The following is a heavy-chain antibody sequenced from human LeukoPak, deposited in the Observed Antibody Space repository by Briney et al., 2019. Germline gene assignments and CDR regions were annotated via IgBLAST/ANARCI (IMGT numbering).Heavy chain of an antibody. CDR1: GFTFSSHG. Sequence: PGGTLRLSCAASGFTFSSHGMSWVRQGPGKGLEWVSGISGSGGDTYYADSVKGRFTISRDNSKSTLYLQMNSLRAEDTAVYSCAKDLLGVAADNYWGQGTLVTVSS. CDR2: ISGSGGDT. V-gene: IGHV3-23*01. CDR3: AKDLLGVAADNY. J-gene: IGHJ4*02. D-gene: IGHD6-13*01.